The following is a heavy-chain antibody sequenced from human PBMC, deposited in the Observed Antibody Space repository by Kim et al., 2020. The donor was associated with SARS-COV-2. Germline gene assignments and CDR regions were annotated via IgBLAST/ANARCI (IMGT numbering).Heavy chain of an antibody. D-gene: IGHD5-18*01. V-gene: IGHV3-73*01. J-gene: IGHJ3*02. Sequence: GGSLRLSCAASGFTFSGSAMHWVRQASGKGLEWVGRIRSKANSYATAYAASVKGRFTISRDDSKNTAYLQMNSLKTEDTAVYYCTRQAGQYSYGQRGDAFDIWGQGTMVTVSS. CDR1: GFTFSGSA. CDR3: TRQAGQYSYGQRGDAFDI. CDR2: IRSKANSYAT.